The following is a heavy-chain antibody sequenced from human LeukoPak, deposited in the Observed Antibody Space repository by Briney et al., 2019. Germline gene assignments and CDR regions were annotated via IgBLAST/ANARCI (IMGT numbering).Heavy chain of an antibody. Sequence: KASETLSLTCTVSGASISSNYWSWIRQPAGKGLEWIGHMYTSGNTHYSPSLKSRVTMSVDTSKNQFSLNLTSVTAADTAVYYCANGANSGSYFEDWGQGTLVTVSS. V-gene: IGHV4-4*07. CDR1: GASISSNY. CDR3: ANGANSGSYFED. J-gene: IGHJ4*02. CDR2: MYTSGNT. D-gene: IGHD1-26*01.